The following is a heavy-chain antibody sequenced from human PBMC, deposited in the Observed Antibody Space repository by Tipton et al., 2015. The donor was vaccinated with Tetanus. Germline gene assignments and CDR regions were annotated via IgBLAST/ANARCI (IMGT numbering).Heavy chain of an antibody. CDR3: AKGDPGNFDS. CDR1: GFIFGTYA. V-gene: IGHV3-23*01. CDR2: ISAGGGST. Sequence: GSLRLSCAGFGFIFGTYAMSWVRQAPGKGLEWVSGISAGGGSTYYADSVEGRFTISRDNSKNTLYLQMNSLRAEDTAIYYCAKGDPGNFDSWSQGTQVIVSS. D-gene: IGHD3-9*01. J-gene: IGHJ4*02.